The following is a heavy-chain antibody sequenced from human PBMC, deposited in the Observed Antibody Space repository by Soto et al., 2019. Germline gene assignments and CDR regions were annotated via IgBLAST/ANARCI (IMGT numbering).Heavy chain of an antibody. CDR3: ASSFDQLDAFDI. J-gene: IGHJ3*02. V-gene: IGHV3-33*01. D-gene: IGHD2-2*01. Sequence: QVQLVESGGGVVQPGRSLRLSCAASGFTFSSYGMHWVRQAPGKGLEWVAVIWYDGSNKYYADSVKGRFTISRDNSKNTLYLQMNSLRAEDTAVYYCASSFDQLDAFDIWGQGTMVTVSS. CDR1: GFTFSSYG. CDR2: IWYDGSNK.